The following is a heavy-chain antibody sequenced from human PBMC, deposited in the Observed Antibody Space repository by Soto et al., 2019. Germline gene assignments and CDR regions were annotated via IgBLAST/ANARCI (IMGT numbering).Heavy chain of an antibody. CDR2: IFYSGST. CDR3: ARQPTTGDTDLWFDP. J-gene: IGHJ5*02. CDR1: GGSISTSRSY. Sequence: SETLSLTCNVSGGSISTSRSYLARIRQPPGKGLEWLANIFYSGSTYYNPSLASRVTVSVDTSKNEFSLKLRSVTAADTAVYYCARQPTTGDTDLWFDPWGQGTLVTVSS. D-gene: IGHD2-21*01. V-gene: IGHV4-39*01.